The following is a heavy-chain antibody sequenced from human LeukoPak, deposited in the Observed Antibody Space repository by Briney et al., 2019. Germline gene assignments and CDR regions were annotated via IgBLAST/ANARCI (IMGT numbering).Heavy chain of an antibody. D-gene: IGHD3-10*01. J-gene: IGHJ6*02. V-gene: IGHV3-66*01. CDR3: AREGYASGTRYGMDV. CDR1: GFTVTNNY. CDR2: IYAGGTT. Sequence: GGSLRLSCAASGFTVTNNYMSWVRQAPGKGLEWGSVIYAGGTTSYADSVKGRFTISRDSSKNTLYLQMNSLRAEDTAVYYCAREGYASGTRYGMDVWGQGTTVTVSS.